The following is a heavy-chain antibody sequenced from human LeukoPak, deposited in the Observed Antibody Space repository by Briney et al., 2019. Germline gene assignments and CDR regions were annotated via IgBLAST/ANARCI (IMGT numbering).Heavy chain of an antibody. CDR2: INPNSGDT. CDR1: GYTFTGYY. Sequence: SVKVSCKASGYTFTGYYMHWVRQAPGQGLEWMGWINPNSGDTNYAQKFQGRVTMTRDTSISTAYMELSRLRSDDTAVYYCTRGGLSSMLDYWGQGTLVTVSS. D-gene: IGHD5/OR15-5a*01. CDR3: TRGGLSSMLDY. V-gene: IGHV1-2*02. J-gene: IGHJ4*02.